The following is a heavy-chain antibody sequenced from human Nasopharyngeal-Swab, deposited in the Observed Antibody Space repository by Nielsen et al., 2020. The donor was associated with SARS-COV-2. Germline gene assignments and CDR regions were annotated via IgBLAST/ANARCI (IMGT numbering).Heavy chain of an antibody. CDR2: IVGSGDISGSGGST. J-gene: IGHJ4*02. CDR3: AKASTAYSSGWYVD. D-gene: IGHD6-19*01. V-gene: IGHV3-23*01. CDR1: GYSFRTYG. Sequence: GGSLRLSCVASGYSFRTYGMSWVRQAPGKGLEWVAAIVGSGDISGSGGSTYYADSVKGRFTISRDNSQNTVYLQMNSLRVDDTAVYYCAKASTAYSSGWYVDWGQGTMVAVSS.